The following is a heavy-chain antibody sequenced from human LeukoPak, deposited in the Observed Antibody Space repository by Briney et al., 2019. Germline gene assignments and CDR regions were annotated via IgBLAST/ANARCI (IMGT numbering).Heavy chain of an antibody. Sequence: GGSLRLSCAASGFTFSTYCMGWVRQAPGKGLEWVANIKQDGSEKNYADSVKGRFTMSRDNAKNTLYLQMNSLRAEDTAVYYCARVSSTVVIDYWGQGTLVTVSS. D-gene: IGHD4-23*01. CDR1: GFTFSTYC. CDR2: IKQDGSEK. J-gene: IGHJ4*02. V-gene: IGHV3-7*01. CDR3: ARVSSTVVIDY.